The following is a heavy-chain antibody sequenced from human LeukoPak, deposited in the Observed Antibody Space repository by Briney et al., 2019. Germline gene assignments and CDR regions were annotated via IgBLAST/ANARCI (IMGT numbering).Heavy chain of an antibody. V-gene: IGHV4-59*01. CDR1: GGSISSYY. Sequence: SETLSLTCTVSGGSISSYYWNWIRQPPGKGLEWIGYMSYSGGTNYNPSLKSRVTMSVDTSKNQFSLKLSSVTAADTAVYYCARDRGSYYDYWGQGTLVTVSS. J-gene: IGHJ4*02. CDR3: ARDRGSYYDY. D-gene: IGHD1-26*01. CDR2: MSYSGGT.